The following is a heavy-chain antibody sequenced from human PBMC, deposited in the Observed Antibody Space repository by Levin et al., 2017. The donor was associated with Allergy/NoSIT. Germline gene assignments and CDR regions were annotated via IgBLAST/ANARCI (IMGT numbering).Heavy chain of an antibody. J-gene: IGHJ4*02. D-gene: IGHD2-2*01. CDR1: GYIFSSYW. V-gene: IGHV5-51*01. CDR2: INPGNSET. Sequence: KVSCKGSGYIFSSYWIGWVRQMPGKGLEWMGFINPGNSETRYSPSFQGQVTISVDKSITTAYVQWSSLKASDTAMYYCTRGAAAIWDYWGQGALVTVSS. CDR3: TRGAAAIWDY.